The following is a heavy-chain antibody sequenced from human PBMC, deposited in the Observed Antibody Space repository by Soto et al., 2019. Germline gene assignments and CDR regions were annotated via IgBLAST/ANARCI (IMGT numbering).Heavy chain of an antibody. CDR3: ARASASSKLRGVVIN. V-gene: IGHV4-4*02. J-gene: IGHJ4*02. CDR1: GASIITDNW. D-gene: IGHD3-10*01. CDR2: IYHSGNT. Sequence: QVQLQESGPGLVKPSGTLSLTCALSGASIITDNWWSWVRQPPGKEMEWIGEIYHSGNTNFNPSVKIRITISVDTSKNQFSLTVSSVTAADTAIYYCARASASSKLRGVVINWGQGTLVTVSS.